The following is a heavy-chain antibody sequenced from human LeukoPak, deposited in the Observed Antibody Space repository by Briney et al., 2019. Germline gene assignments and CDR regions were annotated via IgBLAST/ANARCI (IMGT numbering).Heavy chain of an antibody. Sequence: GGSLRLSCAASGFTVSSNYMSWVRQAPGKGLEWVSVIYSGGSTYYADSVKGGFTISRDNSKNTLYLQMNSLRAEDTAVYYCASQRSYYYGMDVWGKGTTVTVSS. CDR3: ASQRSYYYGMDV. CDR2: IYSGGST. CDR1: GFTVSSNY. J-gene: IGHJ6*04. V-gene: IGHV3-53*01.